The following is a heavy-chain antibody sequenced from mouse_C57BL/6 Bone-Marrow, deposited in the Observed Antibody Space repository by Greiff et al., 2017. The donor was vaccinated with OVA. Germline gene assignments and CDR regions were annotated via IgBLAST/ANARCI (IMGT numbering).Heavy chain of an antibody. CDR3: TTWYYGSSFYFDY. Sequence: EVKVVESGAELVRPGASVKLSCTASGFNIKDDYMHWVQQRPEQGLEWIGWIDPENGDTEYASKFQGKATIPAATSSNTAYLQLSSLTAEDTAVYYCTTWYYGSSFYFDYWGQGTTLTVTS. CDR2: IDPENGDT. CDR1: GFNIKDDY. D-gene: IGHD1-1*01. J-gene: IGHJ2*01. V-gene: IGHV14-4*01.